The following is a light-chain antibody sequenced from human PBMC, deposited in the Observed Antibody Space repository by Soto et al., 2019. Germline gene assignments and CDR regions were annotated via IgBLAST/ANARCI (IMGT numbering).Light chain of an antibody. V-gene: IGKV1-5*03. CDR2: KAS. CDR1: ESISDW. Sequence: IQMTQSPSTLSASVGDRVTFTCRASESISDWLVWYHQKPGKAPKLLIYKASRLESGVPSRFSGSASGPEFTLTITSVQPDDFGTYYCQQYSTSPISFGLGTRLEIK. J-gene: IGKJ5*01. CDR3: QQYSTSPIS.